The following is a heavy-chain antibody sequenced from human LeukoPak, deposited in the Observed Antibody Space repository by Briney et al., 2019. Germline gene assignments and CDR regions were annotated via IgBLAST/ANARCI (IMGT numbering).Heavy chain of an antibody. V-gene: IGHV4-4*07. CDR3: ARHWSHSVAQFGRSYWFDP. Sequence: PSETLSLTCIVSGGSISGYYWSWIRQPAGKGLEWIGHMDTSGHTNYNSSLLSRVTMSVDTSKNQFSPRLTSVTAADTAVYYCARHWSHSVAQFGRSYWFDPWGQGTLVTVSS. CDR2: MDTSGHT. J-gene: IGHJ5*02. D-gene: IGHD2-15*01. CDR1: GGSISGYY.